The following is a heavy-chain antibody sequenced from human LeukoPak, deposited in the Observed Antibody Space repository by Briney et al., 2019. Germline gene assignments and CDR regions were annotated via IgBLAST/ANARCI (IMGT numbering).Heavy chain of an antibody. J-gene: IGHJ4*02. CDR1: GGSISSSDYY. CDR3: ARESEFLYLAESTDFFDY. V-gene: IGHV4-39*07. Sequence: SETLSLTCTVSGGSISSSDYYWGWIRQSPGKGLEWIVTIDYSGNTYYNPAIKSRIAITINTNKNPYYLRLSSVTAADTAVYYCARESEFLYLAESTDFFDYWGQGTLVTVSS. D-gene: IGHD5/OR15-5a*01. CDR2: IDYSGNT.